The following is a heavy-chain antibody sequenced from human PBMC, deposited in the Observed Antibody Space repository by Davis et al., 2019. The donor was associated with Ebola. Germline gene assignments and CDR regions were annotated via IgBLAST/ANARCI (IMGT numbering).Heavy chain of an antibody. V-gene: IGHV1-18*01. Sequence: SVPVSCLASRYTFTSHGISWVRQAPGQGLEWMGWISAYNGNTNYAQKLQGRVTMTTDTSTSTAYMELRSLRSDDTAVYYCARDRSGSPDAFDIWGQGTMVTVSS. CDR1: RYTFTSHG. CDR3: ARDRSGSPDAFDI. CDR2: ISAYNGNT. D-gene: IGHD1-26*01. J-gene: IGHJ3*02.